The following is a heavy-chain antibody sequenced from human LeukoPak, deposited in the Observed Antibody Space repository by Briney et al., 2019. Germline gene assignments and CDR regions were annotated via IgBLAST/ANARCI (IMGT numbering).Heavy chain of an antibody. CDR1: GFTFRSYS. J-gene: IGHJ4*02. CDR3: ARLRRDGYNYPYYFDY. V-gene: IGHV3-21*01. CDR2: IDPSSTYI. D-gene: IGHD5-24*01. Sequence: GGSLRLSCAASGFTFRSYSMNWVRQAPGKGLEWVSAIDPSSTYIYYADSVKGRFTISRDNAKNSLYLQMNSLRAEDTAVYYCARLRRDGYNYPYYFDYWGQGTLVTVSS.